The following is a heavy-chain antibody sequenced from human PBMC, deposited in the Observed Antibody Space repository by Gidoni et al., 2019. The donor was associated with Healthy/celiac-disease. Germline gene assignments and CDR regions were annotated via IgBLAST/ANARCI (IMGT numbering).Heavy chain of an antibody. Sequence: QLQLQESGPGLVKPSETLSLTCTVSGGSISSSSYYWGWIRQPPGKGLEWIGSIYSSGSTYYNPSIKSRVTISVDTSKNQFSLKLSSVTAADTAVYYCARHVLFQGSGWTLDYFDYWGQGTLVTVSS. CDR3: ARHVLFQGSGWTLDYFDY. J-gene: IGHJ4*02. D-gene: IGHD6-19*01. CDR1: GGSISSSSYY. CDR2: IYSSGST. V-gene: IGHV4-39*01.